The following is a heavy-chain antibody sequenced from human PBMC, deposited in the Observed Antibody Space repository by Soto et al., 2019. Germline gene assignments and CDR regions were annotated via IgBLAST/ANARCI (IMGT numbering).Heavy chain of an antibody. D-gene: IGHD6-19*01. V-gene: IGHV3-43*01. CDR3: AKDTLITPYSSGWTHFDY. CDR2: ISWDGGST. CDR1: GFTFDDYT. J-gene: IGHJ4*02. Sequence: EVQLVESGGVVVQPGGSLRLSCAASGFTFDDYTMHWVRQAPGKGLEWVSLISWDGGSTYYADSVKGRFTISRDNSKNSLYLQMNSLRTEDTALYYCAKDTLITPYSSGWTHFDYWGQGTLVTVSS.